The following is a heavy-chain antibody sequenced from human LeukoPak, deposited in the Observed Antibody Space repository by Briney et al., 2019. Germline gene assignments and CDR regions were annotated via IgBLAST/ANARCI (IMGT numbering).Heavy chain of an antibody. CDR3: ARDPHPYDSSGYSYFDY. V-gene: IGHV3-21*01. Sequence: GGSLRLSCAASGFTFSSYSMNWVRQAPGKGLEWVSSISSSSNYIYYADSVKGRFTISRDNAKNSLYLQMNSLRAEDTAVYYCARDPHPYDSSGYSYFDYWGQGTLVTVSS. D-gene: IGHD3-22*01. CDR2: ISSSSNYI. CDR1: GFTFSSYS. J-gene: IGHJ4*02.